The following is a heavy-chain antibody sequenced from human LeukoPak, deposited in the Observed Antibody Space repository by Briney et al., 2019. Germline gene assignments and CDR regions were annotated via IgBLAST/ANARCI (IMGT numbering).Heavy chain of an antibody. CDR2: IYYSGST. Sequence: SETLSLTCTVSGGSISSYYWSWIRQPPGKGLEWIGSIYYSGSTYYNPSLKSRVTISVDTSKNQFSLKLSSVTAADTAVYYCARQYCSSTSCRYYYYYGMDVWGQGTTVTVSS. CDR3: ARQYCSSTSCRYYYYYGMDV. V-gene: IGHV4-39*01. CDR1: GGSISSYY. D-gene: IGHD2-2*01. J-gene: IGHJ6*02.